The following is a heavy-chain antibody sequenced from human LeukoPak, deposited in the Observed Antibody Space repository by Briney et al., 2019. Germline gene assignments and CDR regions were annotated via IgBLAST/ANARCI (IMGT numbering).Heavy chain of an antibody. CDR2: ISSSSSYI. D-gene: IGHD2-2*01. CDR3: ARGGRYCSSTSCHWVA. V-gene: IGHV3-21*01. J-gene: IGHJ5*02. Sequence: PGGSLRLSCAASGFTFSSYSMNWVRQAPGKGLEWVSSISSSSSYIYYADSVKGRFTISRDNAKNSLYLQMNSLRAEDTAVYYCARGGRYCSSTSCHWVAWGQGTLVTVSS. CDR1: GFTFSSYS.